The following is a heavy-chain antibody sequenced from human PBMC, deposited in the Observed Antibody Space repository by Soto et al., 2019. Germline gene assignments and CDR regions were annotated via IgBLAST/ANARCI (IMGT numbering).Heavy chain of an antibody. CDR1: GDSISSGGSY. Sequence: QVQLQESGPGLVKPSQTLSLTCTVSGDSISSGGSYWRWLRQRPGKGLERIGYIFYSGSFYYTPSLKCRVMLSPDTAKDQFALRLTAVTAADSAVYYCARAPEAPPILGVVRPYFFNYWGQGTLVTGSS. CDR2: IFYSGSF. D-gene: IGHD3-3*01. CDR3: ARAPEAPPILGVVRPYFFNY. J-gene: IGHJ4*02. V-gene: IGHV4-31*03.